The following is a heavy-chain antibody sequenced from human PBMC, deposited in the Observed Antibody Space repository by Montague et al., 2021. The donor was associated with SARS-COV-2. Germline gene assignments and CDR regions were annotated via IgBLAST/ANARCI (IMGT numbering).Heavy chain of an antibody. CDR3: ARIWGATRGDAFDI. CDR1: GFSLSTSGMC. Sequence: PALVKPTQTLTLTCTFSGFSLSTSGMCVSWIRQPPGKALEWLALIDWDDDKYCSTSLKTRLTISKDISKNQVVLTMTNMDPVDTATYYCARIWGATRGDAFDIWGQRTMVTVSS. D-gene: IGHD1-26*01. J-gene: IGHJ3*02. V-gene: IGHV2-70*01. CDR2: IDWDDDK.